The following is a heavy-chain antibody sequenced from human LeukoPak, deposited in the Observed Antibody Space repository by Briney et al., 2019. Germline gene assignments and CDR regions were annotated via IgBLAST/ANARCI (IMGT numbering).Heavy chain of an antibody. CDR3: ARVWSSSGYYPIDY. CDR1: GGSFSGYY. Sequence: PSETLSLTCAVYGGSFSGYYWSWIRQPPGKGLEWIGEINHSGSTNYNPSLKSRVTISVDTSKSQFSLKLSSVTAVDTAVYYCARVWSSSGYYPIDYWSQGTLVTVSS. J-gene: IGHJ4*02. D-gene: IGHD3-22*01. CDR2: INHSGST. V-gene: IGHV4-34*01.